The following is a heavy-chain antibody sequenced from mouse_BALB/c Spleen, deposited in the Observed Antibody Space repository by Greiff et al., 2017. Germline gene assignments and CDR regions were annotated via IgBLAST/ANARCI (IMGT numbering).Heavy chain of an antibody. D-gene: IGHD2-10*02. J-gene: IGHJ2*01. CDR2: IDPSDSET. CDR1: GYSFTSYW. V-gene: IGHV1S127*01. CDR3: ARGEYGNPYFDY. Sequence: VQLQLSGPQLVRPGASVKISCKASGYSFTSYWMHWVKQRPGQGLEWIGMIDPSDSETRLNQKFKDKATLTVDKSSSTAYMQLSSPTSEDSAVYYCARGEYGNPYFDYWGQGTTLTVSS.